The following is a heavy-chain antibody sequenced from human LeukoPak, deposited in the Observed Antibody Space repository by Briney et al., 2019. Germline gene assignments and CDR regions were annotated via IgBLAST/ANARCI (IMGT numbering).Heavy chain of an antibody. CDR2: IYRGSST. Sequence: PAGSLRLSCAASGXTVSNNYMSWVRQAPRQGLELVSLIYRGSSTYYADSVKGRFTISRDNSKNTLYLQMNSLRAEDTAVYYCARVPPFGGYYFDYWGQGTLVTVSS. CDR3: ARVPPFGGYYFDY. J-gene: IGHJ4*02. V-gene: IGHV3-53*01. D-gene: IGHD3-10*01. CDR1: GXTVSNNY.